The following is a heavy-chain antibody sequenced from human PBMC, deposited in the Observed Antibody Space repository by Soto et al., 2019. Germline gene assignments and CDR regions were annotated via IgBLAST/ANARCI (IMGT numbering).Heavy chain of an antibody. CDR3: ARDLGITVTQNYYFYGMDV. CDR1: GYTFTGYY. CDR2: INPNSGGT. V-gene: IGHV1-2*04. Sequence: QVQLVQSGAEVKKPGSSVKVSCKAAGYTFTGYYMHWVRQAPGQGLEWMGWINPNSGGTNYAQNFQGWVTITRDTYISTAYMELSRLRTDDTAVYYCARDLGITVTQNYYFYGMDVWGQGTTVTVSS. D-gene: IGHD1-20*01. J-gene: IGHJ6*02.